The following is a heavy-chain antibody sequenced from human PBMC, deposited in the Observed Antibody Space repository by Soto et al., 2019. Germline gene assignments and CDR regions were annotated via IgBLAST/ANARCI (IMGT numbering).Heavy chain of an antibody. CDR1: GESISSSSYY. V-gene: IGHV4-39*01. CDR3: ARQRTTVVTQAYSDH. CDR2: IYYSGRT. J-gene: IGHJ4*02. Sequence: SETRSLTCTVSGESISSSSYYWGWIRQPPGKGLEWIGSIYYSGRTYYNPSFKSRVTISIDTSKNQFSLKLSSVTATDTAVYYCARQRTTVVTQAYSDHWGQGALVPVSS. D-gene: IGHD2-21*02.